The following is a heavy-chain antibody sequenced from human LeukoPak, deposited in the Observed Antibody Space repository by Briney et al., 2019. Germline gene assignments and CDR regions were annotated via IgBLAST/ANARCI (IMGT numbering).Heavy chain of an antibody. CDR2: INSDGSST. D-gene: IGHD4-17*01. CDR3: ARASATHSEDDYGDADWYFDL. J-gene: IGHJ2*01. V-gene: IGHV3-74*01. Sequence: GGSLRLSCAASGFTFSSYWMHRVRQAPGKGLVWVSRINSDGSSTSYADSVKGRFTISRDNAKNTLYLQMNSLRAEDTAVYYCARASATHSEDDYGDADWYFDLWGRGTLVTVSS. CDR1: GFTFSSYW.